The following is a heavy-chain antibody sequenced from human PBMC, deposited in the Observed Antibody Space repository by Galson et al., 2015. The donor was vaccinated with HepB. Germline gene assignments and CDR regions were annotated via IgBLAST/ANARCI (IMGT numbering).Heavy chain of an antibody. D-gene: IGHD2/OR15-2a*01. CDR3: TRSPRSFYRGYGMDV. V-gene: IGHV3-15*07. CDR2: IKSKTDGGTT. J-gene: IGHJ6*02. CDR1: GFTFSNAW. Sequence: SLRLSCAASGFTFSNAWMNWVRQAPGKGLEWVGRIKSKTDGGTTDYAAPVKGRFTISRDDSKNTLYLQMNSLKTEDTAVYYCTRSPRSFYRGYGMDVWGQGTTVTVSS.